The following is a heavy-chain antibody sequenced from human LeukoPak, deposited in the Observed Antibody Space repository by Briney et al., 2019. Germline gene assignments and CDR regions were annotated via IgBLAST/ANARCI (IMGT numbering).Heavy chain of an antibody. V-gene: IGHV3-21*01. Sequence: GGSLRLSCAASGFTFSSYSMNWARQAPGKGLEWVSSISSSSSYIYYADSVKGRFTISRDNAKNSLYLQMNSLRAEDTAVYYCARDGGAMVRGDAHDYWGQGTLVTVSS. CDR1: GFTFSSYS. CDR2: ISSSSSYI. D-gene: IGHD3-10*01. CDR3: ARDGGAMVRGDAHDY. J-gene: IGHJ4*02.